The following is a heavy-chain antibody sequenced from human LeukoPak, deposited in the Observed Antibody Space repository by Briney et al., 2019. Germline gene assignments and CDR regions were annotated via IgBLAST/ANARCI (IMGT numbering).Heavy chain of an antibody. CDR2: INPNSGGT. V-gene: IGHV1-2*02. D-gene: IGHD3-22*01. CDR1: GYTFTGYY. CDR3: ARGPRTTYYYDSSGYNYYYMDV. J-gene: IGHJ6*03. Sequence: GASVKVSCKASGYTFTGYYMHWVRQAPGQGLEWMGWINPNSGGTNYAQKFQGRVTMTRDTSISTAYMELSRLRSDDTAVYYCARGPRTTYYYDSSGYNYYYMDVWGKGTTVTVSS.